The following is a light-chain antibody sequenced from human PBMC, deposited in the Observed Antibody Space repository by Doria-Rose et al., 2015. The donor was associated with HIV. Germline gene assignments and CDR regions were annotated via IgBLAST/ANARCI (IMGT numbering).Light chain of an antibody. CDR2: DGS. CDR3: HQYGTSWT. J-gene: IGKJ1*01. CDR1: QSFSSTY. Sequence: EIVLTQPPGTLSLSPGERATLSCRASQSFSSTYLAWYQQKPGQAPSLLIYDGSNRATGIPDRFSASGSGTDFTLTINGLEPEDFALYYCHQYGTSWTFGQGTKVEI. V-gene: IGKV3-20*01.